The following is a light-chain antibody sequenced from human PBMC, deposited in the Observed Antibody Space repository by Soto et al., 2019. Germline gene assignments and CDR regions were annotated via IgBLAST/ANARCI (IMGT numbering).Light chain of an antibody. V-gene: IGKV3-11*01. J-gene: IGKJ5*01. CDR1: ESVRTS. Sequence: ETVLTQSPGTLSLSPGERATLSFRASESVRTSLAWYQQIPGQAPSLLIYGASKRATGIPARFSGSGSGTDFTLTISSLEPEDFAVYFCQQHNNWPTFGQGTRLEIK. CDR2: GAS. CDR3: QQHNNWPT.